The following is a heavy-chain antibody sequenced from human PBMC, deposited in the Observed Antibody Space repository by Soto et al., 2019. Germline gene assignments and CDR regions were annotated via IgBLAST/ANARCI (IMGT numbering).Heavy chain of an antibody. CDR3: ARDRGPSIAARRGIDH. V-gene: IGHV1-18*01. D-gene: IGHD6-6*01. J-gene: IGHJ4*02. Sequence: XGVKVSFKGTGCTFTSYGIRLVRQAPGQGLECMGWISAYNGNTNCAQKLQGRVTMTRDTSTSTAYMELRSLRSDDTAVYYCARDRGPSIAARRGIDHWGQGTLVTVPS. CDR2: ISAYNGNT. CDR1: GCTFTSYG.